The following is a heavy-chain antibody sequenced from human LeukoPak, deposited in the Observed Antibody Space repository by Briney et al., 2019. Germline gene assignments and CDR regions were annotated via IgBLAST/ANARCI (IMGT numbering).Heavy chain of an antibody. J-gene: IGHJ6*02. Sequence: PSETLSLTCIVSGGSISSISSNNYHWGWIRQPPGTGLEWIGSIYYSGSTYYNPSLKGRVTISVDTSKNQFSLKLSSVTAADTALYYCAREMGVVTAHGIDVWGQGTTVTVSS. V-gene: IGHV4-39*02. CDR1: GGSISSISSNNYH. CDR3: AREMGVVTAHGIDV. CDR2: IYYSGST. D-gene: IGHD4-23*01.